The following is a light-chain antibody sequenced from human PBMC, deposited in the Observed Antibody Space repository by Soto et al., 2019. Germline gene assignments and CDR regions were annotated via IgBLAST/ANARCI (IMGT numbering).Light chain of an antibody. V-gene: IGKV1-39*01. Sequence: DIQMTQARSSLSASVGDRLTITCRASQSISGYLNWYQKKPGKAPKLLIYASSSLQSGVPSKFSGSGSETDFTLTISSLQPDDIETYYSKQSYSKQLNFGVGTNVDI. J-gene: IGKJ4*01. CDR3: KQSYSKQLN. CDR1: QSISGY. CDR2: ASS.